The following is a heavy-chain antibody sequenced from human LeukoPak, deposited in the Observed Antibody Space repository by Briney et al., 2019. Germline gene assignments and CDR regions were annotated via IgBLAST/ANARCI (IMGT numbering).Heavy chain of an antibody. V-gene: IGHV1-46*01. Sequence: ASVKVSCKASGYTFTSYYMHWVRQAPGQGLEWMGIINPSGGSTSYAQKFQGRVTMTRDMSTSTVYMELSSLRSEDTAVYYCAISPTVVTAFDIWGQGTMVTVSS. D-gene: IGHD4-23*01. CDR2: INPSGGST. J-gene: IGHJ3*02. CDR1: GYTFTSYY. CDR3: AISPTVVTAFDI.